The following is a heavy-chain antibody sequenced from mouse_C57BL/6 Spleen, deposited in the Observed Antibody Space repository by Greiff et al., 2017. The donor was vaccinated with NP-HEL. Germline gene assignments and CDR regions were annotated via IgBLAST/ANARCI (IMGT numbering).Heavy chain of an antibody. J-gene: IGHJ1*03. CDR1: GYTFTDYY. CDR3: ARSARGGYFDV. V-gene: IGHV1-26*01. CDR2: INPNNGGT. Sequence: EVQLQQSGPELVKPGASVKISCKASGYTFTDYYMNWVKQSHGKSLEWIGDINPNNGGTSYNQKFKGKATLTVDKSSSTAYMELRSLTSEDSAVYYCARSARGGYFDVWGTGTTVTVSS.